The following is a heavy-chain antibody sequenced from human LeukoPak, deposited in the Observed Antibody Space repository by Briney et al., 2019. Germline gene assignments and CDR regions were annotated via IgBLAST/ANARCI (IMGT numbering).Heavy chain of an antibody. D-gene: IGHD6-19*01. Sequence: PGGSLRLSCAASGFTFSSYAMHWVRQAPGKGLEWEAVISYDGSNKYYADSVKGRFTISRDNSKNTLYLQMNSLRAEDTAVYYCARDKVIAVAGTPDYYYYGMDVWGQGTTVTVSS. V-gene: IGHV3-30-3*01. CDR1: GFTFSSYA. CDR3: ARDKVIAVAGTPDYYYYGMDV. J-gene: IGHJ6*02. CDR2: ISYDGSNK.